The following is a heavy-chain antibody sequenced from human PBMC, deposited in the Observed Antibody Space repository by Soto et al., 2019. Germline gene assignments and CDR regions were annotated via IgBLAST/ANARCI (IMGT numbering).Heavy chain of an antibody. CDR1: GFSLRTTGVG. CDR2: IYWDDDK. J-gene: IGHJ4*02. CDR3: AHTWGLPFDY. D-gene: IGHD3-16*01. V-gene: IGHV2-5*02. Sequence: QITLKESGPPLVKPTQTLTLTCTYSGFSLRTTGVGVGWIRQPPGKALEWLGIIYWDDDKRYSPSLKSRLTLTSDISNSQVVLTMTNMGPVDTATYFCAHTWGLPFDYWGPGNLVIVSS.